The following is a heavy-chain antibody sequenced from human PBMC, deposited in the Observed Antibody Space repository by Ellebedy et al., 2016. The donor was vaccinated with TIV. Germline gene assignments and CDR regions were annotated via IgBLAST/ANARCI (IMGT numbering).Heavy chain of an antibody. CDR1: GFTFSNYA. V-gene: IGHV3-23*01. D-gene: IGHD3-9*01. Sequence: GGSLRLSCAASGFTFSNYAMNWVRQAPGKGLEWVSVISGSGTSTKYADSVKGRFTISRDNSKSTLYLQMNSLRAGDTAVYYCAKARYFYWDEVDYWGQGTLVTVSS. CDR2: ISGSGTST. J-gene: IGHJ4*02. CDR3: AKARYFYWDEVDY.